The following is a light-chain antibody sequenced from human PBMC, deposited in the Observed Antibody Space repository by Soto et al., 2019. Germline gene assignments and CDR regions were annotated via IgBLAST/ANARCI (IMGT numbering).Light chain of an antibody. Sequence: DIQMTQSPSSLSASVGDRVTITCQASQDISNYLNWYQQKPGKAPKLLIYDASNLETGVPSRFSGSGSGTDFTFTISSLQPEDIATYYCQQYDNLLTLGGGTKVDTK. CDR1: QDISNY. V-gene: IGKV1-33*01. J-gene: IGKJ4*01. CDR2: DAS. CDR3: QQYDNLLT.